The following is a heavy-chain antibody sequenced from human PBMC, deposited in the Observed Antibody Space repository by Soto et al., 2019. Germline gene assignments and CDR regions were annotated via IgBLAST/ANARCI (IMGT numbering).Heavy chain of an antibody. Sequence: PSETLSLTCTVSGGSISSYYWSWIRQPPGKGLEWIGYIYYSGSTNYNPSLKSRVTISVDTSKNQFSLKLSSVTAADTAVYYCAGQIQLWFPFDYWGQGTLVTVSS. CDR2: IYYSGST. J-gene: IGHJ4*02. D-gene: IGHD5-18*01. V-gene: IGHV4-59*01. CDR1: GGSISSYY. CDR3: AGQIQLWFPFDY.